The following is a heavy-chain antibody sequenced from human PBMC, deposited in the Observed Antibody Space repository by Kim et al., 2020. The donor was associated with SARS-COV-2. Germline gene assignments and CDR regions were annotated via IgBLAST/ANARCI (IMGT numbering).Heavy chain of an antibody. CDR1: GGTFSSYA. D-gene: IGHD5-18*01. J-gene: IGHJ6*02. CDR2: IIPIFGTA. V-gene: IGHV1-69*13. Sequence: SVKVSCKASGGTFSSYAISWVRQAPGQGLEWMGGIIPIFGTANYAQKFQGRVTITADESTSTAYMELSSLRSEDTAVYYCARDIVDTAMVIVPDYYGMDVWGQGTTVTVSS. CDR3: ARDIVDTAMVIVPDYYGMDV.